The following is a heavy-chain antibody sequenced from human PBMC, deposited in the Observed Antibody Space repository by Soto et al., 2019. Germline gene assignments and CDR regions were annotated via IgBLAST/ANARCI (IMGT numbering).Heavy chain of an antibody. J-gene: IGHJ4*02. CDR1: GLTFSGYG. CDR2: SSGSGSTT. D-gene: IGHD4-4*01. V-gene: IGHV3-23*01. Sequence: EVQLLESGGGLVQPGGSLRLSCAASGLTFSGYGMIWVRQAPGTGLEWVSASSGSGSTTDYPDSVKGRITISRDDSKNIMFLQMNSLRVEDTAVYYCVTRSRGLQSSPPRLDSWGQGTLVTVSS. CDR3: VTRSRGLQSSPPRLDS.